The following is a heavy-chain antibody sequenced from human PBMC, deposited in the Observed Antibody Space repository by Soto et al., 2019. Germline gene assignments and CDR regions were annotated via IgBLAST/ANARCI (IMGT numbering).Heavy chain of an antibody. D-gene: IGHD3-3*01. V-gene: IGHV3-11*01. CDR1: GFTFSDYY. J-gene: IGHJ3*02. CDR3: ASSFYDFWSGQSDAFDI. Sequence: PGGSLRLSCAASGFTFSDYYMSWIRQAPGKGLEWVSYISSSGSTIYYADSVKGRFTISRGNAKNSLYLQMNSLRAEDTAVYYCASSFYDFWSGQSDAFDIWGQGTMVTVSS. CDR2: ISSSGSTI.